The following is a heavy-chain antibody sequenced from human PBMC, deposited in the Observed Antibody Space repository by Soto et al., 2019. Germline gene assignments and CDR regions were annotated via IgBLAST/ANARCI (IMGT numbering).Heavy chain of an antibody. CDR3: VCDDNRRF. J-gene: IGHJ4*02. CDR1: GLTFSIYT. CDR2: IGRTGIDR. D-gene: IGHD1-1*01. Sequence: EIQRVESGGGLVKPGGSLRLSCAASGLTFSIYTMNWVRQAPGKGLEFVSSIGRTGIDRYYIDSVKGRFTISRDNAQKSLYLQMNSLRVEDTALYYCVCDDNRRFWGQGTLVTVSS. V-gene: IGHV3-21*01.